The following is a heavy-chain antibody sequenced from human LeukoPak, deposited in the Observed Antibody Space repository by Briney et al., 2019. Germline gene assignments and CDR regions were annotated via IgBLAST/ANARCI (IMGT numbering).Heavy chain of an antibody. CDR3: ARDRGVAAHLDY. CDR2: IWFDGTNK. Sequence: PGGSLRLSCAASGFTFSNYGMHWVRQAPGKGLEWVAVIWFDGTNKYYADSVRGRFTISRDNSKNTLYLQMSSLRAEDTAVYYCARDRGVAAHLDYWGQGTLVTVS. V-gene: IGHV3-33*01. D-gene: IGHD5-12*01. CDR1: GFTFSNYG. J-gene: IGHJ4*02.